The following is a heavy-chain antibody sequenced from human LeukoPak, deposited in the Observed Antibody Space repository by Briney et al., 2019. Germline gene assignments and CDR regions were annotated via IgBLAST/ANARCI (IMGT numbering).Heavy chain of an antibody. CDR2: ISGSGGNT. D-gene: IGHD3-3*01. Sequence: PGGSLRLSCAASEFTFDNYAMSWVRQAPGKGLEWVSAISGSGGNTYYADSVKGRFTISRDNSKNTLYLQMNSLRAEDTAVYYCAKESYDFWGWGQGTLVTVSS. J-gene: IGHJ4*02. CDR1: EFTFDNYA. V-gene: IGHV3-23*01. CDR3: AKESYDFWG.